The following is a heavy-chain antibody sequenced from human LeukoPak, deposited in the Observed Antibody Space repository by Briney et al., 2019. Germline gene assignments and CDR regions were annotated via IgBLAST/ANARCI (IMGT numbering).Heavy chain of an antibody. D-gene: IGHD7-27*01. Sequence: PGGSLRLSCAASGFTFSSCWMSWVRQAPGKGLEWVANIKEDGSEKYYVDSVKGRFTISRDNAKNSLYLQMNSLRAEDKAVYYCTRPGVWPVDYWGQGTLVTVSS. CDR3: TRPGVWPVDY. J-gene: IGHJ4*02. V-gene: IGHV3-7*01. CDR1: GFTFSSCW. CDR2: IKEDGSEK.